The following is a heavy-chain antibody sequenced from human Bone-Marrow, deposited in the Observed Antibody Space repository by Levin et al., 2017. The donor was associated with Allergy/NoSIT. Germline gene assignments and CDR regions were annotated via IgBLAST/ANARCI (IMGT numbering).Heavy chain of an antibody. V-gene: IGHV1-18*04. CDR2: ISGHSGET. Sequence: GASVKVSCKTSGYRFSSYSITWVRQAPGQGLEYMGWISGHSGETNYVQKFQVRVTMSTDTATNTAYMELKSLRSDDTAIYYCAREVNYYDTSGYVNWFDPWGQGTRVTVSA. CDR3: AREVNYYDTSGYVNWFDP. D-gene: IGHD3-22*01. J-gene: IGHJ5*02. CDR1: GYRFSSYS.